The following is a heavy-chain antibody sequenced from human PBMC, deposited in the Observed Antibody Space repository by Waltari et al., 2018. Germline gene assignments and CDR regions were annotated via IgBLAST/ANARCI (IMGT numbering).Heavy chain of an antibody. J-gene: IGHJ2*01. V-gene: IGHV3-74*01. CDR2: INSDGNNT. CDR3: ARASLL. Sequence: EVQLVESGGGLVQPGGSLRLACAASGFTFSSSWMHWARQAPGKGPLWVALINSDGNNTTYADSVKGRFTISRDNAKNTLYLQMNSLRAEDTAVYYCARASLLWGRGTLVTVSS. CDR1: GFTFSSSW.